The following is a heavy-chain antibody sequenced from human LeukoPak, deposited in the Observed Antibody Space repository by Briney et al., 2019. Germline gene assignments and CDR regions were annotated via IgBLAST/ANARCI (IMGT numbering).Heavy chain of an antibody. CDR2: IYYIGIT. CDR3: ARGLGIGGTTRFDY. CDR1: GGSISSYY. V-gene: IGHV4-59*01. D-gene: IGHD1-26*01. J-gene: IGHJ4*02. Sequence: PSETLSLTCTVSGGSISSYYWSWIRQPPGKGLEWIGYIYYIGITNYNPSLKSRVTISVDTSKNQFSLKVSSVTAADTAVYYCARGLGIGGTTRFDYWGQGTVVTVSS.